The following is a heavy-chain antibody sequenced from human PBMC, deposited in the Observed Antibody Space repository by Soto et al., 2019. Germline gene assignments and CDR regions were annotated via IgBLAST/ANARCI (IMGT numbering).Heavy chain of an antibody. J-gene: IGHJ4*02. D-gene: IGHD6-13*01. CDR3: AAGEASSRNLAPYYLDF. Sequence: TLSLTCTLSGGSMRNYCLTWIRQPPGKGLEWIGYIHYSGTTSFFPSYNPSLRSRVTISEDTSKNQFSLKLLSVTTADTAVYFCAAGEASSRNLAPYYLDFWGQGTLVTVSS. V-gene: IGHV4-59*01. CDR1: GGSMRNYC. CDR2: IHYSGTT.